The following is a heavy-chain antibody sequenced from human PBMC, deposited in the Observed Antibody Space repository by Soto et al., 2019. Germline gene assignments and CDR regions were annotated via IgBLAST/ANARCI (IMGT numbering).Heavy chain of an antibody. D-gene: IGHD6-19*01. CDR1: GFTFSSYA. CDR3: ARATGYSSGPLDY. Sequence: QVQLVESGGGVVQPGRSLRLSCAASGFTFSSYAMHWVRQAPGKGPEWVAVISYDGSNKYYADSVKGRFTISRDNSKNTLYLQMNSLRAEDTAVYYCARATGYSSGPLDYWGQGTLVTVSS. CDR2: ISYDGSNK. J-gene: IGHJ4*02. V-gene: IGHV3-30-3*01.